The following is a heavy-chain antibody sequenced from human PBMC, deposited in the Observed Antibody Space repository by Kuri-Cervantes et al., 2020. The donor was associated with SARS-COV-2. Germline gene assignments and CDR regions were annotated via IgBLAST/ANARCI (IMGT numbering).Heavy chain of an antibody. CDR2: INRDDTT. Sequence: GGSLRLSCAASGFTFSSYAMSWVRQAPGKGLEWVSIINRDDTTDYADSVKGRFSISRDNSENTLHLQMNSLRAEDTAVYYCARDNPPYYDFWSGYPAGPLSFDYWGQGTLVTVSS. D-gene: IGHD3-3*01. CDR1: GFTFSSYA. J-gene: IGHJ4*02. CDR3: ARDNPPYYDFWSGYPAGPLSFDY. V-gene: IGHV3-66*01.